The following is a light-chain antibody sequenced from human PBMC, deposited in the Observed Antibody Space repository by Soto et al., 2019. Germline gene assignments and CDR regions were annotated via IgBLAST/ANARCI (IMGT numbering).Light chain of an antibody. V-gene: IGLV6-57*02. CDR1: SGSIASNY. Sequence: NFMLTQPHSVSESPGKMVTISCTGSSGSIASNYVQWFQQRPGSAPTTVIYEDNKRPSGVPDRFSGSIDSSSNSASLTISGLKTEDEADYYCQSYGDNNQVFGGGTKVTVL. CDR2: EDN. J-gene: IGLJ3*02. CDR3: QSYGDNNQV.